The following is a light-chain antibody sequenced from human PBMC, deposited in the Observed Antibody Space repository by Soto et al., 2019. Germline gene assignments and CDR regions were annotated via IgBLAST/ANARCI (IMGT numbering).Light chain of an antibody. CDR3: CSSAGSATWV. CDR1: SNDVGGYNY. Sequence: QSVLTQPRSVSGSPGQSVPISCTGTSNDVGGYNYVSWYQQHPGKAPKLLISDVNKRPSGVPDRFSGSKSGNTASLIISGLQAEDEADYYCCSSAGSATWVFGGGTQLTVL. CDR2: DVN. J-gene: IGLJ3*02. V-gene: IGLV2-11*01.